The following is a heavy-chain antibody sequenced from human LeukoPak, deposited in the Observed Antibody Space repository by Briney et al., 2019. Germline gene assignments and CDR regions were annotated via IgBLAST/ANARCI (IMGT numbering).Heavy chain of an antibody. D-gene: IGHD1-7*01. CDR3: AREVTGTTNTLYNWFDP. J-gene: IGHJ5*02. V-gene: IGHV4-30-4*08. Sequence: PSQTLSLTCTVSGGSISSGDYYWSWIRQPPGKGLEWIGYIYYSGSTYYNPSLKGRVTISVDTSKNQFSLKLSSVTAADTAVYYCAREVTGTTNTLYNWFDPWGQGTLVTVSS. CDR2: IYYSGST. CDR1: GGSISSGDYY.